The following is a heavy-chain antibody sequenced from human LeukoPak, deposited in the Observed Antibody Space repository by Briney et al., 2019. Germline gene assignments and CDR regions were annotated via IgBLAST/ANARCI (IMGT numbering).Heavy chain of an antibody. Sequence: GGSLRLSCAASGFTFSNYAMSWVRQAPGKGLEWVSVISGSGNSTYYADSVKGRFTISRDNSKNTLYLQMNSLRVEDTAVYYCAERRPVIRASFDYWGQGTLVTVSS. D-gene: IGHD3-9*01. CDR1: GFTFSNYA. J-gene: IGHJ4*02. CDR2: ISGSGNST. CDR3: AERRPVIRASFDY. V-gene: IGHV3-23*01.